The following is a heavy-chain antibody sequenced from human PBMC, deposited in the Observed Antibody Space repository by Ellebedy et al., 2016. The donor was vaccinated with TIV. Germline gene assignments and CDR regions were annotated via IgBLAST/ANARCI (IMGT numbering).Heavy chain of an antibody. CDR1: GGTFSSYT. D-gene: IGHD1-26*01. V-gene: IGHV1-69*13. CDR3: ARGRDAGSYLDH. CDR2: VIPRFGTP. J-gene: IGHJ4*02. Sequence: AASVKVSCKASGGTFSSYTFSWVRQAPGQGLELMGGVIPRFGTPNYAQNFQGRVTITADESTSTVFMELSSLRSDDTAVYYCARGRDAGSYLDHWGQGTLVTVSP.